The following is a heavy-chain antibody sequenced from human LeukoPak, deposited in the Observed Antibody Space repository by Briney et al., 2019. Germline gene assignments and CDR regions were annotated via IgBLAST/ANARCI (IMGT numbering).Heavy chain of an antibody. J-gene: IGHJ5*02. CDR2: ISKSSGTT. CDR1: GFTFSSYE. V-gene: IGHV3-48*03. D-gene: IGHD6-13*01. CDR3: AKDSDELIAAAYNWFDP. Sequence: GGSLRLSCAASGFTFSSYEMHWVRQAPGKGLEWVSYISKSSGTTYYADSVKGRFTISRDNAKNSLCLQMNSLRAEDTAVYYCAKDSDELIAAAYNWFDPWGQGTLVTVSS.